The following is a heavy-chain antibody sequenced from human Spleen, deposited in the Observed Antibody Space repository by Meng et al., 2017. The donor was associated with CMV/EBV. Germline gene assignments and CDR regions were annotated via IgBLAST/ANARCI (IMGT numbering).Heavy chain of an antibody. CDR2: IYYSGST. CDR3: ARDLLYCSSTSCSSGGGWGY. V-gene: IGHV4-59*01. J-gene: IGHJ4*02. D-gene: IGHD2-2*01. Sequence: CTVSGGSISSYYWSWIRQPPGKGLEWIGYIYYSGSTNYNPSLKSRVTISVDTSKNQFSLKLSSVTAADTAVYYCARDLLYCSSTSCSSGGGWGYWGQGTLVTVSS. CDR1: GGSISSYY.